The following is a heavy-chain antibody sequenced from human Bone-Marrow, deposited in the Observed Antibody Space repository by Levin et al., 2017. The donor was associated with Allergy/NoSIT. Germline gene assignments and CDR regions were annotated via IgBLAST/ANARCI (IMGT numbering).Heavy chain of an antibody. CDR3: TGEGSTANWFDP. CDR1: GDSINGGASY. D-gene: IGHD5-18*01. V-gene: IGHV4-31*02. J-gene: IGHJ5*02. Sequence: SQTLSLTCTVSGDSINGGASYWSWVRQHPGKGLEWLGYIDHSGSVYYNPSLKSRISISSDTSRNQFSLSLTSVTAADTAVYYCTGEGSTANWFDPWGPGTLVKVSS. CDR2: IDHSGSV.